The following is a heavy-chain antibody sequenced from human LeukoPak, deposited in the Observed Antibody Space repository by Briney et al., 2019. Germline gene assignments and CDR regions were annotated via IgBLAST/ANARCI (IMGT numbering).Heavy chain of an antibody. CDR3: ARGGYCSGGSCYPMDV. D-gene: IGHD2-15*01. CDR2: IYSGGST. Sequence: PGGSLRLSCAASGFTVSSNYMGWVRQAPGKGLEWVSVIYSGGSTYYADSVKGRFTISRDNSKNTLYLQMNSLRAEDTAVYYCARGGYCSGGSCYPMDVWGQGTTVTVSS. V-gene: IGHV3-66*01. CDR1: GFTVSSNY. J-gene: IGHJ6*02.